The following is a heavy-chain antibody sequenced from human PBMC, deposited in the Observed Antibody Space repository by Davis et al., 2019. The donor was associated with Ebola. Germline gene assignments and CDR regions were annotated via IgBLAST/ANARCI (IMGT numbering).Heavy chain of an antibody. J-gene: IGHJ5*02. D-gene: IGHD3-3*01. CDR2: IYSTGST. CDR3: ARDSPRITIFDTWFDP. V-gene: IGHV4-4*07. CDR1: GGSINSFY. Sequence: PSETLSLTCSVSGGSINSFYWSWIRQPAGKGLEWIGRIYSTGSTNYNPSLMSRVTMSVDTSKNQFSLRLSSVTAADTAVYYCARDSPRITIFDTWFDPWGQGTLVTVSS.